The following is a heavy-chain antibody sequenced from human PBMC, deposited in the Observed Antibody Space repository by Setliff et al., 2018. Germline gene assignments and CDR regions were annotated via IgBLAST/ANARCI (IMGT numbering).Heavy chain of an antibody. V-gene: IGHV3-21*01. D-gene: IGHD1-20*01. CDR2: ISPDSYYI. Sequence: GGSLRLSCAASGFTFSSYSMHWVRQTPGKGLEWVSSISPDSYYIYYADSVKGRFTISRDNAKTSLYLQMDSLRAEDTAVYYCARAITGKGDASDIWGQGTMVTVSS. CDR3: ARAITGKGDASDI. J-gene: IGHJ3*02. CDR1: GFTFSSYS.